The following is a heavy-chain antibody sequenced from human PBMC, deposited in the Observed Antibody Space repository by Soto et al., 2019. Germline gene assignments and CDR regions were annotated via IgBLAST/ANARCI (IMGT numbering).Heavy chain of an antibody. Sequence: QVQLQESGPGLVKPSETLSLTCTVSGDSINSYYWSWIRQPPGKGLEWIGYIYYSGSTNYNPSLKSRVTISVDTSNNQFSLKLSSVTAADTAVYYCARGRGIGYHRFEYWGQGTLVTVSS. D-gene: IGHD3-22*01. J-gene: IGHJ4*02. CDR3: ARGRGIGYHRFEY. CDR1: GDSINSYY. CDR2: IYYSGST. V-gene: IGHV4-59*01.